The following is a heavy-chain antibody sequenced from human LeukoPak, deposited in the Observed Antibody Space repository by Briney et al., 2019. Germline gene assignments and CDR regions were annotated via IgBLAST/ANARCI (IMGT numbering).Heavy chain of an antibody. Sequence: ASVKVSCKASGGTFSSYAISWVRQAPGQGLEWMGGIIPIFGTANYAQKFQGRVTITADESTSTAYMELSSLRSEDTAVYHCARPLGVWSGYYTGWFDPWGQGTLVTVSS. CDR2: IIPIFGTA. CDR3: ARPLGVWSGYYTGWFDP. J-gene: IGHJ5*02. CDR1: GGTFSSYA. D-gene: IGHD3-3*01. V-gene: IGHV1-69*01.